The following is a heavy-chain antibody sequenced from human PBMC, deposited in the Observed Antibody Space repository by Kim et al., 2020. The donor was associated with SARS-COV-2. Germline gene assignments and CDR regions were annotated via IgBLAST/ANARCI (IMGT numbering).Heavy chain of an antibody. CDR3: ARGHGSGSPYGMDV. D-gene: IGHD3-10*01. Sequence: NPSLTSRVTISVDRSENQFALKLSSVTAADTAVYYCARGHGSGSPYGMDVWGQGTTVTVSS. V-gene: IGHV4-30-2*01. J-gene: IGHJ6*02.